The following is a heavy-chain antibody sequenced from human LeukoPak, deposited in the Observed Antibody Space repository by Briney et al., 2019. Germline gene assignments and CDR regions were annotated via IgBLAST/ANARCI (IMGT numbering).Heavy chain of an antibody. CDR1: GGTFSSYA. Sequence: SVKVXXKASGGTFSSYAISWVRQAPGQGLEWMGGIIPIFGTANYAQKFQGRVTITADKSTSTAYMELSSLRSEDTAVYYCAVXGVGSTIGXGFDYWVQGTLVTVSS. CDR3: AVXGVGSTIGXGFDY. CDR2: IIPIFGTA. D-gene: IGHD1-1*01. J-gene: IGHJ4*02. V-gene: IGHV1-69*06.